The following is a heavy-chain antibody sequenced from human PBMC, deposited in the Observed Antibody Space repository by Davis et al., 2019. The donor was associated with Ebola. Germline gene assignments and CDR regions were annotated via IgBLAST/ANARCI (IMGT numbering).Heavy chain of an antibody. CDR3: ARDAGSIAVAGPPWFDP. J-gene: IGHJ5*02. CDR1: GGSFSGYY. Sequence: MPGGSLRLSCAVYGGSFSGYYWRWIRQPPGKGLEWIGEINHSGSTNYNPSLKSRVTISVDTSKNQFSLKLSSVTAADTAVYYCARDAGSIAVAGPPWFDPWGQGTLVTVSS. V-gene: IGHV4-34*01. D-gene: IGHD6-19*01. CDR2: INHSGST.